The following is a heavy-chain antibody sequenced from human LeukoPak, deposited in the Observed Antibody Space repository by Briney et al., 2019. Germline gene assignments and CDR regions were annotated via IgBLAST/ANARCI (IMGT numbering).Heavy chain of an antibody. CDR3: AKEIGLSVGATQDY. CDR1: GFTFSTYA. Sequence: PGGSLRLSCAASGFTFSTYAMHWVRQAPGKGLEWVSVISYDENDKFYADSVKGRFTISRDNSKSTLYLHMNSLRAEDTAVYFCAKEIGLSVGATQDYWGQGTLVTVSS. V-gene: IGHV3-30*18. D-gene: IGHD1-26*01. CDR2: ISYDENDK. J-gene: IGHJ4*02.